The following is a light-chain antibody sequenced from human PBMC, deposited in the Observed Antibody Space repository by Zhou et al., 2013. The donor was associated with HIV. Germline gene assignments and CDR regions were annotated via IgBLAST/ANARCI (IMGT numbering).Light chain of an antibody. CDR2: ATS. J-gene: IGKJ2*01. CDR1: QSISNY. Sequence: DIQMTQSPSSLSASVGDRVTITCRASQSISNYLNWYQQIPGKAPKLLIYATSNLQSGVPSRFSGSGSGTDFTLTISSLQPDDFATYYCQQYNDYPMYTFGQGTKLEI. V-gene: IGKV1-39*01. CDR3: QQYNDYPMYT.